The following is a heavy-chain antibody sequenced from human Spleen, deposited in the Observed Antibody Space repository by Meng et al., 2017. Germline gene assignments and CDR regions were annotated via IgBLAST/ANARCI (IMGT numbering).Heavy chain of an antibody. J-gene: IGHJ6*02. Sequence: ASVKVSCKASGYTFTSYAMHWVRQAPGQRLEWMGWINAGNGNTKYSQKFQGRVTITRDTSASTAYMELSSLRSEDTAVYYCARDGFSWWELLIFRRDYYYYYGMDVWGQGTTVTVSS. CDR2: INAGNGNT. CDR1: GYTFTSYA. CDR3: ARDGFSWWELLIFRRDYYYYYGMDV. V-gene: IGHV1-3*01. D-gene: IGHD1-26*01.